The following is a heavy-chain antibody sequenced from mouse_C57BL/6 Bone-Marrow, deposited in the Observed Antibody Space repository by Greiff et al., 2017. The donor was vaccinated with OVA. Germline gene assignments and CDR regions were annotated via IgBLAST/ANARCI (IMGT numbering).Heavy chain of an antibody. D-gene: IGHD2-5*01. CDR3: ARSYYSNYGVFAWFAY. Sequence: EVNVVESGGGLVKPGGSLKLSCAASGFTFSDYGMHWVRQAPEKGLEWVAYISSGSSTIYYADTVKGRFTISRDNAKNTLFLQMTSLRSEDTAMYYCARSYYSNYGVFAWFAYWGQGTLVTVSA. J-gene: IGHJ3*01. CDR2: ISSGSSTI. V-gene: IGHV5-17*01. CDR1: GFTFSDYG.